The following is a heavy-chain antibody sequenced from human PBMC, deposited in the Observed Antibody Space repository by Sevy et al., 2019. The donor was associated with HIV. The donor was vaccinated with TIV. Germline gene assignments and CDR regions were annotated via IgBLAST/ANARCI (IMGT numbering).Heavy chain of an antibody. J-gene: IGHJ6*02. CDR2: IDGNGDTI. D-gene: IGHD4-17*01. V-gene: IGHV3-11*01. Sequence: GGSLRLSCAASGFTFSDYYMSWIRQAPGKGLQWISYIDGNGDTIYYADSLKGRFTFSRDNDKNSLYLQMNSLRAEDTAVYYCARDHVKDGDLGDYYYFAMDVWGQGTTVTVSS. CDR3: ARDHVKDGDLGDYYYFAMDV. CDR1: GFTFSDYY.